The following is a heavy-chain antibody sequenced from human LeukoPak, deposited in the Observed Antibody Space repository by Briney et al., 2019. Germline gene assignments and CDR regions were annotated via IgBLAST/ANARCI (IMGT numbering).Heavy chain of an antibody. CDR3: ARGPGGFTSWFDP. D-gene: IGHD4-23*01. J-gene: IGHJ5*02. CDR2: IYYSGST. Sequence: PSETLSLTCAVYGGSFSGYYWSWIRQPPGKGLEGIGYIYYSGSTNYNPSLKSRVTISVDTSKNQFSLKLSSVTAADTAVYYCARGPGGFTSWFDPWGQGTLVTVSS. V-gene: IGHV4-59*01. CDR1: GGSFSGYY.